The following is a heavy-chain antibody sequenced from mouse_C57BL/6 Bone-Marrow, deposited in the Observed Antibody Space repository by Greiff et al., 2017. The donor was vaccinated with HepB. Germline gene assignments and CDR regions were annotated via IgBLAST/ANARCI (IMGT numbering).Heavy chain of an antibody. V-gene: IGHV1-84*01. J-gene: IGHJ2*01. Sequence: VQVVESGPELVKPGASVKISCKASGYTFTDYYINWVKQRPGHGLEWIGWIYPGSGNTKYNEKFKGKATLTVDTSSSTAYMQLSSLTSEDSAVYFCARGLDYWGQGTTLTVSS. CDR1: GYTFTDYY. CDR3: ARGLDY. CDR2: IYPGSGNT.